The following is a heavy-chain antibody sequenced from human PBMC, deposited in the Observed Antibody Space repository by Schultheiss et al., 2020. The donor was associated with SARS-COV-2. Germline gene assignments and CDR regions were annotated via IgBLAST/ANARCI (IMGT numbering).Heavy chain of an antibody. Sequence: GGSLRLSCAASGFTFSSYSMNWVRQAPGKGLEWVAVISYDGSNKYYADSVKGRFTISRDNSKNKLYLQMNSLRAEDTAVYYCARGPSRDSSGYYDFDYWGQGTLVTVSS. V-gene: IGHV3-30*03. J-gene: IGHJ4*02. CDR2: ISYDGSNK. CDR1: GFTFSSYS. CDR3: ARGPSRDSSGYYDFDY. D-gene: IGHD3-22*01.